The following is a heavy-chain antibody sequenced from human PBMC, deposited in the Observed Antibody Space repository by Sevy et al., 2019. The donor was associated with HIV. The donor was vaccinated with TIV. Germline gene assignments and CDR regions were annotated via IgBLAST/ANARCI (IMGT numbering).Heavy chain of an antibody. J-gene: IGHJ4*02. Sequence: GGSLRLSCATTGFTVTSNYMSWVRQGPGKGLEWVSGFYNGDSTQYADSVNGRFPISRDKSNKTLYLQMDSLRAEDTAVYYCAREAGSSSFDYWGQGTLVTVSS. CDR2: FYNGDST. CDR1: GFTVTSNY. D-gene: IGHD6-13*01. CDR3: AREAGSSSFDY. V-gene: IGHV3-53*01.